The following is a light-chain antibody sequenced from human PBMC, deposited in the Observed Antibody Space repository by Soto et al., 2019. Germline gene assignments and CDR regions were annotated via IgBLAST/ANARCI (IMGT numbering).Light chain of an antibody. V-gene: IGLV2-14*01. CDR3: SSYTTTTRL. CDR2: EVS. CDR1: ISDIGSNNY. Sequence: QSALTQPASVSGSPGQSITISCTGTISDIGSNNYVSWFQQRPGKAPTLIIYEVSNRPSGVSTHFSGSKSGNTASLTISGLLPEDEAEYYCSSYTTTTRLFGGGTKVTVL. J-gene: IGLJ3*02.